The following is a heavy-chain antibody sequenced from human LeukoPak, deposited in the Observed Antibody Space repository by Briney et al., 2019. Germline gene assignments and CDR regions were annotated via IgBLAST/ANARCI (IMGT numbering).Heavy chain of an antibody. CDR2: IYHSGST. D-gene: IGHD3-3*01. V-gene: IGHV4-30-2*01. Sequence: SQTLSLTCAVSGGSISSGGYSWSWIRQPPGKGLEWIGYIYHSGSTYYNPSLKSRVTISVDRSKNQFSLKLSSVTAADTAVYYCARSGYFDLWGRGTLVTVSS. CDR3: ARSGYFDL. J-gene: IGHJ2*01. CDR1: GGSISSGGYS.